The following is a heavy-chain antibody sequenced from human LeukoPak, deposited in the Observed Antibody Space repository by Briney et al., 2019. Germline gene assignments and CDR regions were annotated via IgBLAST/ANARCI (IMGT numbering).Heavy chain of an antibody. CDR3: ARHCSSTSCYSSAFDI. J-gene: IGHJ3*02. CDR1: GFSFSSYS. CDR2: ISSSSSYI. V-gene: IGHV3-21*01. D-gene: IGHD2-2*01. Sequence: GGSLRLSCAASGFSFSSYSMNWVRQAPGKGLEWVSSISSSSSYIYYADSVKGRFTISRDNAKNSLYLQMNSLRAEDTAVYYCARHCSSTSCYSSAFDIWGQGTMVTVSS.